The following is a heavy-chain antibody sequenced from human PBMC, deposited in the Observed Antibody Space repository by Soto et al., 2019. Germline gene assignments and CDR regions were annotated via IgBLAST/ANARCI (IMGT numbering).Heavy chain of an antibody. Sequence: GGSLRLSCAASGFTFSSYSMNWVRQAPGKGLAWVSYISSSSSTIYYADSVKGRFTISRDNAKNSLYLQMNSLRAEDTAVYYCASTIAWGSQPDACDIWGQGTMVTVSS. CDR1: GFTFSSYS. CDR2: ISSSSSTI. V-gene: IGHV3-48*04. CDR3: ASTIAWGSQPDACDI. D-gene: IGHD3-10*01. J-gene: IGHJ3*02.